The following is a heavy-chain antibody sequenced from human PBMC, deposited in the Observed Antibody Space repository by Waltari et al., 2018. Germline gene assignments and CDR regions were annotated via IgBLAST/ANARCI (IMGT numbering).Heavy chain of an antibody. J-gene: IGHJ4*02. CDR2: VSYYGST. Sequence: QVQLQESGPGLVSPSETLSLTCTVSVGSINNYYWSWIRQPPGKGLEWLGYVSYYGSTNYNPSVESRVTMSVDTSKGQFSLKLTSVTAADTAVYYCARDAYASSHLDSWGQGALVTVTS. CDR3: ARDAYASSHLDS. D-gene: IGHD2-2*01. V-gene: IGHV4-59*12. CDR1: VGSINNYY.